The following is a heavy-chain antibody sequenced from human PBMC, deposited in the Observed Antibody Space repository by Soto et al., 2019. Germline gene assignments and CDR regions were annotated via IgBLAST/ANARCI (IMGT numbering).Heavy chain of an antibody. Sequence: SETLSLTCAVYGGSFSGYYWSWIRQPPGKGLEWIGEINHSGSTNYNPSLKSRVTISVDTSKNQFSLKLSSVTAADTAVYYCARGRPSYDFWSGYYSQLTIDYWGQGTLVTVSS. D-gene: IGHD3-3*01. CDR1: GGSFSGYY. CDR2: INHSGST. J-gene: IGHJ4*02. CDR3: ARGRPSYDFWSGYYSQLTIDY. V-gene: IGHV4-34*01.